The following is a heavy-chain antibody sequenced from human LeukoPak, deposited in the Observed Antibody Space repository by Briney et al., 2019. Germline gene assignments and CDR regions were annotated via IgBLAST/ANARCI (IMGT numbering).Heavy chain of an antibody. D-gene: IGHD2-2*02. CDR3: AKGDRSSTSCYIDF. CDR1: GFTFSTYA. J-gene: IGHJ4*02. Sequence: GGSLRLSCAASGFTFSTYAMSWVRQAPGKGLEWVSIISGSGGSTYYADSVTGRFTISRDNSTNTLYLQMNSVRADETAVSYCAKGDRSSTSCYIDFWGQGTLVTVSS. CDR2: ISGSGGST. V-gene: IGHV3-23*01.